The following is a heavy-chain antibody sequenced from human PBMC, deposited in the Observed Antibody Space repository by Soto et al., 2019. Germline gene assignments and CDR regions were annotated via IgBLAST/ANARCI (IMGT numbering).Heavy chain of an antibody. D-gene: IGHD2-15*01. CDR2: IYPGDSDT. CDR1: GYSFTSYW. V-gene: IGHV5-51*01. J-gene: IGHJ6*02. CDR3: AREESYCSGATCYNYGMDV. Sequence: HGESLKISCKGSGYSFTSYWIGWVRQMPGKGLEWMGIIYPGDSDTRYSPSFQGQVTISADKSKKQFSLKLSSVTAADTAVYYCAREESYCSGATCYNYGMDVWGQGTTVTVSS.